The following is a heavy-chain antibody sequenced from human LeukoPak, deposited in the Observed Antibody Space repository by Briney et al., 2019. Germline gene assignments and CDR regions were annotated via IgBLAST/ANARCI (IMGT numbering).Heavy chain of an antibody. CDR2: INHSGST. J-gene: IGHJ4*02. Sequence: SETLSLTCAVYGGSFSGYYWSWIRQLPGKGLEWIGEINHSGSTNYNPSLKSRVTISVDTSKNQFSLKLSSVTAADTAVYYCARTHYWGQGTLVTVSS. CDR1: GGSFSGYY. CDR3: ARTHY. V-gene: IGHV4-34*01.